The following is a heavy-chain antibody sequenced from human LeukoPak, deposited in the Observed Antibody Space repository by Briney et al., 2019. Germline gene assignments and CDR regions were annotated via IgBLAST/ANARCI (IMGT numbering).Heavy chain of an antibody. CDR1: GYTFTSYY. J-gene: IGHJ3*02. CDR3: ARGSNSGSYRAAFDI. D-gene: IGHD1-26*01. Sequence: ASVKVSCTASGYTFTSYYMHWVRQAPGQGLEWMGIINPTGGSTNYPQNFQGRVTMTRDTSTSTVYMELSSLRSEDTAVYYCARGSNSGSYRAAFDIWGQGTMVTVSS. CDR2: INPTGGST. V-gene: IGHV1-46*01.